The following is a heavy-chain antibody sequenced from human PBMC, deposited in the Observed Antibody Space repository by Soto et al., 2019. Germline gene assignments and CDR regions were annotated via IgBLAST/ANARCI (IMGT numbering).Heavy chain of an antibody. J-gene: IGHJ6*02. CDR2: IYHTGSA. CDR3: ARHGGYTYAYGMDV. V-gene: IGHV4-59*13. Sequence: PSETLSLTCTVSGDSISPYYWSWIRQPPGRGLEWIGYIYHTGSATYSPSLKSRVTMSIDTSKNQFSLKLTSATAADTALYSCARHGGYTYAYGMDVWGPGTTVTVSS. D-gene: IGHD2-2*02. CDR1: GDSISPYY.